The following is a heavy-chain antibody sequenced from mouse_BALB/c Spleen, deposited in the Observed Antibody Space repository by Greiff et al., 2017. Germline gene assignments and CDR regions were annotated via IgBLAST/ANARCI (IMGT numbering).Heavy chain of an antibody. Sequence: VQGVESGPGLVAPSQSLSITCTVSGFSLTSYGVHWVRQPPGKGLEWLGVIWAGGSTNYNSALMSRLSISKDNSKSQVFLKMNSLQTDDTAMYYCAREGDYAMDYWGQGTSVTVSS. CDR3: AREGDYAMDY. D-gene: IGHD2-13*01. V-gene: IGHV2-9*02. J-gene: IGHJ4*01. CDR1: GFSLTSYG. CDR2: IWAGGST.